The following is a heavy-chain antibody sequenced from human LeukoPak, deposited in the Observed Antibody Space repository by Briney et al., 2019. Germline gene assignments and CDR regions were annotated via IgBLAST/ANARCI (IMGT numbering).Heavy chain of an antibody. CDR3: ARRSGIAAAGSDAFGI. Sequence: PGGSLGLSCAASGFTFSSYGMHWVRQAPGKGLEWVAFIRYDGSNKYYADSVKGRFTISRDNSKNTLYLQMNSLRAEDTAVYYCARRSGIAAAGSDAFGIWGQGTMVTVSS. V-gene: IGHV3-30*02. J-gene: IGHJ3*02. D-gene: IGHD6-13*01. CDR2: IRYDGSNK. CDR1: GFTFSSYG.